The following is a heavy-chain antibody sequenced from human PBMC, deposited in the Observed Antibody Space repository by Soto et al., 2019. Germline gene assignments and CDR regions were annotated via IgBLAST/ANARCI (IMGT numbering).Heavy chain of an antibody. CDR1: GYRFTSYW. V-gene: IGHV5-51*01. CDR3: ARLLYGDYGPKWFDP. J-gene: IGHJ5*02. Sequence: EVQLVQSGAEVKKSGESLRISCKTSGYRFTSYWIAWVRQMPGKGLEWMGMIYPGDSDTRYSPSCQGQVTISADISVTTTYLPWSSLKASDTAMYYCARLLYGDYGPKWFDPWGQGTLVTVSS. CDR2: IYPGDSDT. D-gene: IGHD4-17*01.